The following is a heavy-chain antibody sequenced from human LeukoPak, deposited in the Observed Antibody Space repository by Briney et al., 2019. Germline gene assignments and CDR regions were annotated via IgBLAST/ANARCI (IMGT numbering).Heavy chain of an antibody. CDR2: ISYDGSNK. Sequence: GGSLRLSCAASGFTFSSYGMHWVRQAPGKGLEWVAVISYDGSNKYYADSVKGRFTISRDNSKNTLYLQMNSLRAEDTAVYYCAKDHKGFSTGDYFDYWGQGTLVTVSS. CDR1: GFTFSSYG. D-gene: IGHD3/OR15-3a*01. J-gene: IGHJ4*02. V-gene: IGHV3-30*18. CDR3: AKDHKGFSTGDYFDY.